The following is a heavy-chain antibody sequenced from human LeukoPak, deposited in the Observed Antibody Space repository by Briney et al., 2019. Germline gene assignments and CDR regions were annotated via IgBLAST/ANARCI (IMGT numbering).Heavy chain of an antibody. V-gene: IGHV4-59*01. CDR2: IYDSGST. Sequence: SQTLSLTCTVSGGSISSYYWSWIRQPPGKGLEWIGYIYDSGSTNYNPSLKSRVTISVDTSKNQFSLKLSSVTAADTAVYYCARGGSGYDSFYYYGMDVWGQGTTVTVSS. J-gene: IGHJ6*02. CDR1: GGSISSYY. D-gene: IGHD5-12*01. CDR3: ARGGSGYDSFYYYGMDV.